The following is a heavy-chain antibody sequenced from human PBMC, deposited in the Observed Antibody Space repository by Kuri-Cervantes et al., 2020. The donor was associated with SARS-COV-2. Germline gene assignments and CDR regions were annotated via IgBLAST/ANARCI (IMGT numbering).Heavy chain of an antibody. J-gene: IGHJ4*02. Sequence: GSLRLSCSFPGFSVTSGSYYWSWLRQSPGKGLEWIGYIYYGGSTTHNPALKSRVTISIDMTNNQFFLNLKGASAADTAVYYCARGFWTGFLFDSWGQGSLVTVSS. CDR2: IYYGGST. CDR1: GFSVTSGSYY. D-gene: IGHD3/OR15-3a*01. CDR3: ARGFWTGFLFDS. V-gene: IGHV4-61*01.